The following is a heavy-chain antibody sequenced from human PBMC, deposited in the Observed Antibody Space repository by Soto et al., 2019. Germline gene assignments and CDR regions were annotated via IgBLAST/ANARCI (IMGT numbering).Heavy chain of an antibody. CDR1: GGSISSYY. CDR2: IYYSGST. Sequence: SETLSLTCTVSGGSISSYYWSWIRQPPGKGLEWIGYIYYSGSTNYNPSLKSRVTISVDTSKNQFSLKLSSVTAADTAVYYCVRGRDSSSWYGYYYYMDVWGKGTTVTVSS. J-gene: IGHJ6*03. D-gene: IGHD6-13*01. V-gene: IGHV4-59*01. CDR3: VRGRDSSSWYGYYYYMDV.